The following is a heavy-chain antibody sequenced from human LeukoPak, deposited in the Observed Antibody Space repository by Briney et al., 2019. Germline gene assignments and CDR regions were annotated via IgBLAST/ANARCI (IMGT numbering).Heavy chain of an antibody. CDR3: AKSFCVNGVSYTADFDH. J-gene: IGHJ4*02. CDR1: GFTFSRFP. CDR2: ISGAGDTT. V-gene: IGHV3-23*01. D-gene: IGHD2-8*01. Sequence: GGSLRLSCAASGFTFSRFPMSWVRQAPGKGLEWVSAISGAGDTTYYADSVKGRFTISRDHSMNTLYLQMNSLRAGDTAVYYCAKSFCVNGVSYTADFDHWGQGTLVTVSS.